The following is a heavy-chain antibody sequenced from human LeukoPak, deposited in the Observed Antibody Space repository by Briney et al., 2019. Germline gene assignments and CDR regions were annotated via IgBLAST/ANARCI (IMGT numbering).Heavy chain of an antibody. J-gene: IGHJ5*02. CDR2: INPNSGGT. CDR3: ARVKLHWNPWFDP. Sequence: ASVTVSFKASGYAFTGYYMHWVRQAPGQGREWMGWINPNSGGTNYAQKFQGRVTMTRDTSISTAYMELSRLRSDDTAVYYCARVKLHWNPWFDPWGQGTLVTVSS. D-gene: IGHD1-1*01. V-gene: IGHV1-2*02. CDR1: GYAFTGYY.